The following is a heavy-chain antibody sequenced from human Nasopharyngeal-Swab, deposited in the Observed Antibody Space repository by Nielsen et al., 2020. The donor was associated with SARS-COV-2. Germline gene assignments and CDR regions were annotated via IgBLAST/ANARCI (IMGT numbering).Heavy chain of an antibody. Sequence: SETLSLTCAVYGGSFSGYYWSWIRQPPGKGLEWIGEINHSGSTNYNPSLKSRVTISVDTSKNQFSLKLSSVTAADTAVYYCAREYSSSWYRQGGNWFDPWGQGTLVTVSS. V-gene: IGHV4-34*01. J-gene: IGHJ5*02. CDR3: AREYSSSWYRQGGNWFDP. CDR1: GGSFSGYY. D-gene: IGHD6-13*01. CDR2: INHSGST.